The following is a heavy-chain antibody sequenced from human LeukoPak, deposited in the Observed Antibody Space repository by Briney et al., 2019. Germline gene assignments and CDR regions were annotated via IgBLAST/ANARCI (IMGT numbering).Heavy chain of an antibody. CDR3: ARVGVVVVTDAFDI. V-gene: IGHV3-30*02. CDR2: IRYDGSNE. J-gene: IGHJ3*02. CDR1: GFTFSSYG. Sequence: GGSLRLSCAASGFTFSSYGMHWVRQAPGKGLEWVAFIRYDGSNEYYADSVKGRFTISRDNSKNTLYQQMNSLRAEDTAVYYCARVGVVVVTDAFDIWGQGTMATVSS. D-gene: IGHD2-21*02.